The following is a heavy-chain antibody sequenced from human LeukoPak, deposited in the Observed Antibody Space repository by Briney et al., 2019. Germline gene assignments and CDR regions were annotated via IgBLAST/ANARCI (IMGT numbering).Heavy chain of an antibody. V-gene: IGHV4-4*02. Sequence: SETLSLTCTVSGASVSRNWWSWVRQPPGKGLEWIGEIHHSGGTNYNPSLKSRVTMSLDNSNNHFSLKLSSVTAADTAVYYCASSSSGYYDYWGQGTLVTVSS. CDR3: ASSSSGYYDY. CDR2: IHHSGGT. CDR1: GASVSRNW. D-gene: IGHD3-22*01. J-gene: IGHJ4*02.